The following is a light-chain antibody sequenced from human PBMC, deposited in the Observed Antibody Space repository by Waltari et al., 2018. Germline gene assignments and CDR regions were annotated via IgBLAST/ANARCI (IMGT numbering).Light chain of an antibody. CDR2: GNS. CDR3: QSYDSSLSGGV. Sequence: QSVLTQPPSVSGAPGQRVTISCPGSSSNIGAGYAVHWYQQLPGTVPKLLIYGNSNRPSGVPDRFSGSKSGTSASLAITGLQAEDEADYYCQSYDSSLSGGVFGGGTKLTVL. CDR1: SSNIGAGYA. J-gene: IGLJ2*01. V-gene: IGLV1-40*01.